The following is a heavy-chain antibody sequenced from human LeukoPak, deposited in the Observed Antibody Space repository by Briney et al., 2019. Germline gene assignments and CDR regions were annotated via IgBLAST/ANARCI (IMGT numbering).Heavy chain of an antibody. CDR1: GYTFTSYG. CDR2: ISAYNGNT. J-gene: IGHJ4*02. Sequence: AASVKVSCKASGYTFTSYGISWVRQAPGQGLEWMGWISAYNGNTKYAQKLQGRVTMTTDTSTSTAHMELSSLRSEDTAVYYCARAYDFPDYWGQGTLVTVSS. D-gene: IGHD3-3*01. V-gene: IGHV1-18*01. CDR3: ARAYDFPDY.